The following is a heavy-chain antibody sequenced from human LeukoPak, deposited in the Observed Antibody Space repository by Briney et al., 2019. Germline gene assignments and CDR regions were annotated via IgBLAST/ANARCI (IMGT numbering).Heavy chain of an antibody. D-gene: IGHD5-24*01. CDR2: INPNSGGT. Sequence: ASVKVSCKASGYTFTGYYMHWVRQAPGQGLEWMGWINPNSGGTNYARKFQGRVTMTRDTSISTAYMELSRLRSDDTAVYYCAREMATNLFDYWGQGTLVTVSS. J-gene: IGHJ4*02. CDR1: GYTFTGYY. CDR3: AREMATNLFDY. V-gene: IGHV1-2*02.